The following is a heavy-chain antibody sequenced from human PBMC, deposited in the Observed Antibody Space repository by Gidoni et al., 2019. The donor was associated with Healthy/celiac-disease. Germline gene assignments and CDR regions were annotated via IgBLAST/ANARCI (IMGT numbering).Heavy chain of an antibody. CDR3: ARAFRLMATRHAFDI. D-gene: IGHD5-12*01. CDR1: GFTFRSYA. J-gene: IGHJ3*02. V-gene: IGHV3-30-3*01. Sequence: QVQLVESGGGVVQPGRSLRLSCAASGFTFRSYAMHWVRQAPGKGLEWVAVISYDGSNKYYADSVKGRFTISRDNSKNTLYLQMNSLRAEDTAVYYCARAFRLMATRHAFDIWGQGTMVTVSS. CDR2: ISYDGSNK.